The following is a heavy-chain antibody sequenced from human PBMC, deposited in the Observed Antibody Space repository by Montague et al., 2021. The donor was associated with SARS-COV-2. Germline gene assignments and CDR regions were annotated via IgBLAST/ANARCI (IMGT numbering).Heavy chain of an antibody. V-gene: IGHV4-34*01. CDR2: VDFRGRT. J-gene: IGHJ6*02. D-gene: IGHD3-10*01. Sequence: SETLSLTCVVYGGSFNDFYWSWIRQPPGKGLAWIGDVDFRGRTNYNPSLKSRATVSVDKSTNHFSLRLSSVTDADTAVYYCARFPHGSGSYNADYNYGMDVWGQGTTVTVSS. CDR3: ARFPHGSGSYNADYNYGMDV. CDR1: GGSFNDFY.